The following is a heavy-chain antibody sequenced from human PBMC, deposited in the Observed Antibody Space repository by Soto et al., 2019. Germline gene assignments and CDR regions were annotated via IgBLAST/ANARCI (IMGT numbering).Heavy chain of an antibody. CDR3: AKGGGYYGSGTLGGMDV. D-gene: IGHD3-10*01. CDR2: ISRGGGTT. Sequence: EVQLWDSGGGLVQPGGSLRLSCAASGFTFSNYAINWVRQAPGEGLEWVSAISRGGGTTYYADSVKGRFTISRDNSKNTVVLQMDNLRAEDTAVYYCAKGGGYYGSGTLGGMDVWGQGTTVTVSS. J-gene: IGHJ6*02. CDR1: GFTFSNYA. V-gene: IGHV3-23*01.